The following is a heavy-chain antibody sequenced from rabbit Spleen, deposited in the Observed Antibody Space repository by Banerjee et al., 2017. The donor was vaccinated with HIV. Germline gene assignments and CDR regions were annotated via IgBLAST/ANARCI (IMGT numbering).Heavy chain of an antibody. Sequence: QEQLEESGGGLVKPEGSLTLTCKASGVSFNSGYDMCWVRQAPGKGLEWIACNYGGSSGSTYYASWAKGRFTGSKTSSTTVTLQMTSLTAADTATYFCARDTSTSFSSYGMDLWGPGTLVTVS. CDR2: NYGGSSGST. V-gene: IGHV1S45*01. CDR3: ARDTSTSFSSYGMDL. CDR1: GVSFNSGYD. J-gene: IGHJ6*01. D-gene: IGHD1-1*01.